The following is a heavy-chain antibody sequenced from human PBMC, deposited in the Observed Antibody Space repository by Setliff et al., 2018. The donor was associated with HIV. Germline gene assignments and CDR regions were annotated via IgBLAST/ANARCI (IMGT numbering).Heavy chain of an antibody. CDR3: ARGGSRGSWYWDY. V-gene: IGHV4-39*07. Sequence: PSETLSLTCTVSGDSISYSSYYWAWIRQPAGKGLEWIGEMNHSGNTYYNPSLKSRVSISVDRSKNHFSLRLSSVTAADTAVYYCARGGSRGSWYWDYWGQGTLVTVSS. J-gene: IGHJ4*02. CDR2: MNHSGNT. CDR1: GDSISYSSYY. D-gene: IGHD6-13*01.